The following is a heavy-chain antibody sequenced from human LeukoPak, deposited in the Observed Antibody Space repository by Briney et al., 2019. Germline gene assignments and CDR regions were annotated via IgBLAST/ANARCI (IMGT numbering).Heavy chain of an antibody. D-gene: IGHD5-12*01. Sequence: PSETLSLTCSVSGVSISSYYWTWIRQPAGEGLEWIGRIYANGGTKYNPSLKSRVTMSVDTSKNQFSLMLSSVTAADAAVYFCARDDSGIGNYYFAFWGQGTLVTVSS. V-gene: IGHV4-4*07. J-gene: IGHJ4*02. CDR2: IYANGGT. CDR1: GVSISSYY. CDR3: ARDDSGIGNYYFAF.